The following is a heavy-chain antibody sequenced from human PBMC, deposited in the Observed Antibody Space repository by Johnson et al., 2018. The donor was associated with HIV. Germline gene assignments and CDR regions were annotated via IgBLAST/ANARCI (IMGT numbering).Heavy chain of an antibody. CDR3: ARDLVGVVAAAGPVGDASDI. Sequence: QVHLVESGGGVVQPGGSLRLSCAASGFTFNSYAMHWVRQAPGKGLEWVAVISYDGSNKYYADSVKGRFTISRDNSKNTLYLQMSSLRVEDTAVYYCARDLVGVVAAAGPVGDASDIWGQGTMVTVSS. D-gene: IGHD6-13*01. J-gene: IGHJ3*02. CDR1: GFTFNSYA. CDR2: ISYDGSNK. V-gene: IGHV3-30*14.